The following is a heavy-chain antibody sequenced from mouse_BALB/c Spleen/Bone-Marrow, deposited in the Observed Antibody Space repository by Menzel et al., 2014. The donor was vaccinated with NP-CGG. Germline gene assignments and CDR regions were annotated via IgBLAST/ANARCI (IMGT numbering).Heavy chain of an antibody. Sequence: EVKLMESGGGLVKSGGSLKLSCAASGFSFSNYGMSWLRQTPEKRLEWVAIISGDGRYTFYSDSVKGRFTISRDNAKNNLYLQLSGLRSEDTALYYCARHAYYDQTEVSFVCWGQGTLVTVSA. J-gene: IGHJ3*01. CDR3: ARHAYYDQTEVSFVC. V-gene: IGHV5-9-2*01. CDR2: ISGDGRYT. D-gene: IGHD2-4*01. CDR1: GFSFSNYG.